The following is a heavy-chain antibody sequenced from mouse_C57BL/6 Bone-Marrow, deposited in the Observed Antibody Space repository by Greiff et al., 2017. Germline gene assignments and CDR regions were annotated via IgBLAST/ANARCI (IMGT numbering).Heavy chain of an antibody. Sequence: VQLQQPGAELVKPGASVKLSCKASGYTFTSYWMHWVKQRPGQGLEWIGMIHPNSGSTNYNEKFKSKATLTVDKSSSTAYMQLSSLTSEDSAVYYCASPYYCGSSFDVWGTGTTVTVSA. CDR3: ASPYYCGSSFDV. CDR2: IHPNSGST. V-gene: IGHV1-64*01. CDR1: GYTFTSYW. J-gene: IGHJ1*03. D-gene: IGHD1-1*01.